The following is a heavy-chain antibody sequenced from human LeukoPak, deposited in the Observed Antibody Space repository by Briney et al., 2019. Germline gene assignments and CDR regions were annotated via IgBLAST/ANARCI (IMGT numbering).Heavy chain of an antibody. CDR3: AREREPYGSGSYFVTNWFDP. Sequence: ASVKVSCKASGYTFTGYYMHWVRQAPGQGLEWMGWISPNSGGTNYAQKFQGRVTMTRDTSISTAYMELSRLRSDDTAVYYCAREREPYGSGSYFVTNWFDPWGQGTLVTVSS. V-gene: IGHV1-2*02. D-gene: IGHD3-10*01. CDR2: ISPNSGGT. J-gene: IGHJ5*02. CDR1: GYTFTGYY.